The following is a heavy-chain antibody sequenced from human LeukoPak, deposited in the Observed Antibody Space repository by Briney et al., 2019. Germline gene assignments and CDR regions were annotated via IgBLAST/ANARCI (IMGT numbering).Heavy chain of an antibody. CDR1: GYTFTGYY. V-gene: IGHV1-2*02. Sequence: ASVKVSCKASGYTFTGYYMHWVRQAAGQGLEWMGWINPNSGGTNYAQKFQGRVTMTRDTSISTAYMELSRLRSDDTAVYYCARASGYSSSWYLRTYGMDVWGQGTTVTVSS. D-gene: IGHD6-13*01. CDR3: ARASGYSSSWYLRTYGMDV. J-gene: IGHJ6*02. CDR2: INPNSGGT.